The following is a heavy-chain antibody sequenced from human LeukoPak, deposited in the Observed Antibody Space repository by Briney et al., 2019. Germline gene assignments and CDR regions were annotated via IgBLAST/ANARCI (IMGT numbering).Heavy chain of an antibody. CDR2: ISGRGGST. Sequence: PGGSLRLSCAASGFTFSSYAMTWVRQAPGKGLEWVSVISGRGGSTYYADSVKGRFTISRDNAKNSLYLQMDSLRAEDTAVYCARCQYNSSPDFWGQGTLVTVSS. CDR1: GFTFSSYA. J-gene: IGHJ4*02. D-gene: IGHD6-13*01. CDR3: RCQYNSSPDF. V-gene: IGHV3-23*01.